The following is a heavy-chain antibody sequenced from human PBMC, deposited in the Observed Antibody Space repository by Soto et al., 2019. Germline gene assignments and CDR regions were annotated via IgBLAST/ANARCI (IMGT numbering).Heavy chain of an antibody. CDR3: AKMQGREYHLPPGPAFDP. Sequence: SETLSLTCAVSGGSISSGGYSWSWIRQPPGKGLEWIGYIYHSGSTYYNPSLKSRVTISRDTSKNTLYLQMNSLRAEDTAVYYFAKMQGREYHLPPGPAFDPWGQGTLVTVSS. CDR2: IYHSGST. D-gene: IGHD2-2*01. CDR1: GGSISSGGYS. J-gene: IGHJ5*02. V-gene: IGHV4-30-2*01.